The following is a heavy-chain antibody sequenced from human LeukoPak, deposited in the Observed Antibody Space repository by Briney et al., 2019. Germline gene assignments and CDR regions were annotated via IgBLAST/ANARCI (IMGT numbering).Heavy chain of an antibody. CDR3: ARSDSSSFLRDY. V-gene: IGHV4-59*01. D-gene: IGHD3-22*01. CDR2: IYYSGST. J-gene: IGHJ4*02. Sequence: SETLSLTCTVSGGSISSYYWSWIRQPPGKGLEWIGYIYYSGSTNYNPSLKSRVTISVDTSKNQFSLKLSSVTAADTAVYYCARSDSSSFLRDYWGQGTLVTVSS. CDR1: GGSISSYY.